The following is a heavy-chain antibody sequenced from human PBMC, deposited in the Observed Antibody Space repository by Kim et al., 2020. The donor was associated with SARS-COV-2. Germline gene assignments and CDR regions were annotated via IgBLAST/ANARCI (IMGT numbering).Heavy chain of an antibody. CDR2: IYYSGSS. J-gene: IGHJ4*02. CDR3: ARGGVVVPAAIFDY. CDR1: GGSISSYY. Sequence: SETLLTCTVSGGSISSYYWSWIRQPPGKGLEWIGFIYYSGSSNYNPSLKSRVTISVDTSKNQISLKLSSVTAADTAVYYCARGGVVVPAAIFDYWGQGT. V-gene: IGHV4-59*01. D-gene: IGHD2-2*01.